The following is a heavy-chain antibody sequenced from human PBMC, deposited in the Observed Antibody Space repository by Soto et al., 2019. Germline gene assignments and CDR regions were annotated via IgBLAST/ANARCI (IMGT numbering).Heavy chain of an antibody. CDR2: ISGSGGST. D-gene: IGHD3-10*01. CDR3: SSNSPSGSGRHYNDY. CDR1: GFTFSSYA. J-gene: IGHJ4*02. V-gene: IGHV3-23*01. Sequence: EVQLLESGGGWVQPGGSLRLSCAASGFTFSSYAMSWVRQAPGKGLEWVSAISGSGGSTYYADSVKGRFTISRDNSQNTLYLHMDSLSGEDTAVYHCSSNSPSGSGRHYNDYWGQGTLVTVSS.